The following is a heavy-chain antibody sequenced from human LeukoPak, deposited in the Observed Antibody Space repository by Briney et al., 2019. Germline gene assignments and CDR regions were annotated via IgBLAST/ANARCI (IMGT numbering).Heavy chain of an antibody. V-gene: IGHV4-34*01. Sequence: SETLSLTCAVYGGSFSGYYWSWIRQPPGKGLEWIGEINHSGSTNYNPSLKSRVTISVDTSKNQFSLKLSSVTAADTAVYYCAREIRYCSGGSCYYYYYYMDVWGKGTTVTISS. CDR2: INHSGST. CDR3: AREIRYCSGGSCYYYYYYMDV. D-gene: IGHD2-15*01. CDR1: GGSFSGYY. J-gene: IGHJ6*03.